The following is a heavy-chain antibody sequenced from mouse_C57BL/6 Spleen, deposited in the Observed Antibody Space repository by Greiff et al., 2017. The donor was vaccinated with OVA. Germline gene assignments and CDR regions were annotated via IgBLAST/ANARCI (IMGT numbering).Heavy chain of an antibody. Sequence: VHVKQSGPELVKPGASVKLSCKASGYSFTDYNMNWVKQSHGKSLEWIGAINPNYGTTSYNQKFKGKATLTVDQSSSTAYMQLNSLTSEDSAVYDCAGYEMDGYYYFDYWGQGTTLTVSS. CDR3: AGYEMDGYYYFDY. V-gene: IGHV1-39*01. CDR2: INPNYGTT. D-gene: IGHD2-3*01. CDR1: GYSFTDYN. J-gene: IGHJ2*01.